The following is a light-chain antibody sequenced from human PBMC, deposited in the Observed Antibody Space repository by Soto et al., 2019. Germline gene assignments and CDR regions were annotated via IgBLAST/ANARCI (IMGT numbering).Light chain of an antibody. CDR2: DIF. V-gene: IGKV3D-15*01. Sequence: ETVMTQSPATLSVSPGERATLSCRASQSVRTKLAWYQQKPGQAPRLVIYDIFTRATGVPTRISGSGSGTDFTLTISRLEPEDFALYYCQQYATPPLTFGGGTKVDI. J-gene: IGKJ4*01. CDR1: QSVRTK. CDR3: QQYATPPLT.